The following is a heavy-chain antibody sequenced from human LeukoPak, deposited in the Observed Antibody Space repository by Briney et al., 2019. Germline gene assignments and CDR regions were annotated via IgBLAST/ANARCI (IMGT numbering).Heavy chain of an antibody. CDR1: GYIFSHFY. CDR3: ARDPRQEAPFDY. V-gene: IGHV1-46*01. Sequence: ASVKVSCKASGYIFSHFYMHWVRQAPGQGLEWMGIINPSGDSTNYAQKFQGRVTMTRDTSTNTLCMELSSLRSEDTAVYYCARDPRQEAPFDYWGQGTLVTVSS. CDR2: INPSGDST. J-gene: IGHJ4*02.